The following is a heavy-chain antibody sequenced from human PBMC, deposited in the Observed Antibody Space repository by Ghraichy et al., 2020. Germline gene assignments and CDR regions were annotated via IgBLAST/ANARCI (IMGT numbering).Heavy chain of an antibody. CDR3: AKGASSTRGFDP. D-gene: IGHD2-2*01. CDR2: ISPSGDYI. Sequence: RGSLRLSCAASGFTFSSYAMTWVRQAPGKGLEWVSSISPSGDYIYYADSVKGRFTISRDNSKNTLYLQVNSLRAEDTAVYYCAKGASSTRGFDPWGQGTLVTVST. J-gene: IGHJ5*02. CDR1: GFTFSSYA. V-gene: IGHV3-23*01.